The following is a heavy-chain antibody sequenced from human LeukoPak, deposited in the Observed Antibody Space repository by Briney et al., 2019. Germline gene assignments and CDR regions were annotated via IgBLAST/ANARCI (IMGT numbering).Heavy chain of an antibody. V-gene: IGHV1-46*01. J-gene: IGHJ6*03. D-gene: IGHD2-21*02. CDR2: INPSGGST. CDR1: GYTFTGYY. Sequence: ASVKVSCKASGYTFTGYYMHWVRQAPGQGLEWMGIINPSGGSTSYAQKFQGRVTMTRDTSTSTVYMELSSLRSEDTAVYYCARAPGVVTAPYYYYYYYMDVWGKGTTVTVSS. CDR3: ARAPGVVTAPYYYYYYYMDV.